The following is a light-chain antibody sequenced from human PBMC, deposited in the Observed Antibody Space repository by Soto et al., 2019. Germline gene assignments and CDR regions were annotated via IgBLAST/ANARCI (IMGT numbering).Light chain of an antibody. CDR3: CSDAGSSIDNYV. J-gene: IGLJ1*01. CDR1: SSDVGSYNL. Sequence: QSALTQPASVSGSPGQSITISCTGTSSDVGSYNLVSWYQQHPGKAPKVMIYEVSKRPSGVSNRFSGSKSGNTASLTISGLQAEDEADYYCCSDAGSSIDNYVFGTGTKLTVL. V-gene: IGLV2-23*02. CDR2: EVS.